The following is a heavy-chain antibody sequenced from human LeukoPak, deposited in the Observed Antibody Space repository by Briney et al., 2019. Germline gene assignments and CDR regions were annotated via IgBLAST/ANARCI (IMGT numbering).Heavy chain of an antibody. CDR1: GFTFSAYA. D-gene: IGHD1-20*01. V-gene: IGHV3-23*01. CDR2: IVGSGGTT. Sequence: GGSLRLSCAASGFTFSAYAITWVRQAPGKGLEWISAIVGSGGTTYYADSVKGRFTVSRDNSKNTLYLQMSSLRAEDTAVYYCAKSGYHWNGDGPYYFDFWGQGTLVTVSS. J-gene: IGHJ4*02. CDR3: AKSGYHWNGDGPYYFDF.